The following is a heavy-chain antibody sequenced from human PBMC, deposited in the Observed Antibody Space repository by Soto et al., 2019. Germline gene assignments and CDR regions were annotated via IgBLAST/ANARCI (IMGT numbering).Heavy chain of an antibody. V-gene: IGHV3-23*01. Sequence: GGSLRLSCAASGFTFSSYAMSWVRQAPGKGLEWVSAISGSGGSTYYADSVKGRFTISRDNSKNTLYLQMNSLRAEDTAVYHCAKGSWGYGDYTYYFEFWGQGTLVTVSS. CDR2: ISGSGGST. J-gene: IGHJ4*02. CDR3: AKGSWGYGDYTYYFEF. CDR1: GFTFSSYA. D-gene: IGHD4-17*01.